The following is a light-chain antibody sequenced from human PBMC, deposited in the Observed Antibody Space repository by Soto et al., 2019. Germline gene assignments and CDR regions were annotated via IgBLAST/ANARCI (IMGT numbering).Light chain of an antibody. V-gene: IGLV2-23*01. CDR1: SSDVGSYNL. CDR2: EGS. Sequence: QSALTQPASVSGSHGQSITISCTGTSSDVGSYNLVSWYQQHPGKAPKLMIYEGSKRPSGVSNRFSGSKSGNTASLTISGLQAEDEADYYCCSYAGSSTSVFGTGTNLTVL. J-gene: IGLJ1*01. CDR3: CSYAGSSTSV.